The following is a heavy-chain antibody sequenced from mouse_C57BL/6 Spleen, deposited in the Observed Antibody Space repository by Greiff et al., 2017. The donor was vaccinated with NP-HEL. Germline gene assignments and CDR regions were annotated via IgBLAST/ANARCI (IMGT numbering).Heavy chain of an antibody. CDR3: ARDETD. CDR2: ILPGSGST. Sequence: QVQLKESGAELMKPGASVKLSCKATGYTFTGYWIEWVKQRPGHGLEWIGEILPGSGSTNYNEKFKGKATFTVDTPSNTAYVHPSSQTTENSAIYYRARDETDWGHCTTLTVSS. V-gene: IGHV1-9*01. J-gene: IGHJ2*01. CDR1: GYTFTGYW.